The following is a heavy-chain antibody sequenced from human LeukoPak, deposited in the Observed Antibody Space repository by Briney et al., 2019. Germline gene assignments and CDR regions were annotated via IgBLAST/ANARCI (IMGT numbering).Heavy chain of an antibody. CDR1: GITLSNYG. V-gene: IGHV3-23*01. CDR2: ISDSGGRT. CDR3: AKRGVVIRVILVGFHKEAYYFDS. D-gene: IGHD3-22*01. J-gene: IGHJ4*02. Sequence: GGSLRLSCAVSGITLSNYGMSWVRQAPGKGLEWVAGISDSGGRTNYADSVKGRFTISRDNPKNTLYLQMNSLRREDTAVYFCAKRGVVIRVILVGFHKEAYYFDSWGQGALVTVSS.